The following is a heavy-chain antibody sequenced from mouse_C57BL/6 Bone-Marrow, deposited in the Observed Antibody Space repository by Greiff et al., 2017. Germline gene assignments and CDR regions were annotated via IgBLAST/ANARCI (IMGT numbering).Heavy chain of an antibody. J-gene: IGHJ1*03. CDR1: GFTFSDFY. CDR3: ARDANYYGSSYPYWYFDV. V-gene: IGHV7-1*01. CDR2: SRNKANDYTT. Sequence: EVKLMESGGGLVQSGRSLRLSCATSGFTFSDFYMEWVRQAPGKGLEWIAASRNKANDYTTEYSASVKGRFIVSRDTSQSILYRQMNALRAEDTAIYYCARDANYYGSSYPYWYFDVWGTGTTVTVSS. D-gene: IGHD1-1*01.